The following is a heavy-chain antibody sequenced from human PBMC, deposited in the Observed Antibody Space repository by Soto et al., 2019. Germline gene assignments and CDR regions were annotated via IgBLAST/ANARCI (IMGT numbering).Heavy chain of an antibody. Sequence: QITLKESGPTLVKPTQTLTLTCTFSGFSFGVSGVGVGWIRQPPGRALEWLGLVFWNHDKRYSPSLESRLTLTKDTSNNQVVLTVTNLNPGDTGTYYGARAYTYDFDHWGQGTIVTVSS. D-gene: IGHD2-21*01. CDR3: ARAYTYDFDH. V-gene: IGHV2-5*01. CDR1: GFSFGVSGVG. CDR2: VFWNHDK. J-gene: IGHJ4*02.